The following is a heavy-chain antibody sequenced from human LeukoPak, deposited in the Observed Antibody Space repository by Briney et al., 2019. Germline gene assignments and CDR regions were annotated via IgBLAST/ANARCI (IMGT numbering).Heavy chain of an antibody. CDR2: INSDGSWT. CDR3: VSFYETY. J-gene: IGHJ4*02. D-gene: IGHD2-2*01. V-gene: IGHV3-74*01. CDR1: GNYW. Sequence: GGSLRLSCAASGNYWMHWVRQAPGKGLVWVSHINSDGSWTSYADSVKGRFTISKGNAKNTVYLQMNNLRAEDTAVYYCVSFYETYWGRGTLVTVSS.